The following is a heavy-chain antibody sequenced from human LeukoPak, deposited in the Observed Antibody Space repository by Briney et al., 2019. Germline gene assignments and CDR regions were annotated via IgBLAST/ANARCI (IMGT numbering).Heavy chain of an antibody. J-gene: IGHJ4*02. CDR3: ARVGSAYSSSWYLYYFDY. CDR2: INSDGSST. CDR1: GFTFSSYW. V-gene: IGHV3-74*01. Sequence: GGSLRHSCAASGFTFSSYWMHWVRQAPGKGLVWVSRINSDGSSTSYADSVKGRFTISRDNAKNTLYLQMNSLRAEDTAVYYCARVGSAYSSSWYLYYFDYWGQGTLVTVSS. D-gene: IGHD6-13*01.